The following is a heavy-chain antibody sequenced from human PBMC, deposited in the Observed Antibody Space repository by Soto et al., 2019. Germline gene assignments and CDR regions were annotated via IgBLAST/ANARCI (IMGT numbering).Heavy chain of an antibody. J-gene: IGHJ4*02. Sequence: GAPVKVSCKASGYTFTSYYMHWVRQAPGQGLEWMGIINPSGGSTSYAQKFQGRVTMTRDTSTSTVYMELSSLRSEDTAVYYCASSEVGATPSDYWGQGTLVTVSS. V-gene: IGHV1-46*01. D-gene: IGHD1-26*01. CDR2: INPSGGST. CDR1: GYTFTSYY. CDR3: ASSEVGATPSDY.